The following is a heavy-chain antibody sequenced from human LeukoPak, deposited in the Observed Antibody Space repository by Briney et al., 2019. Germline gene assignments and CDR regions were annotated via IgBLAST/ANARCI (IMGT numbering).Heavy chain of an antibody. V-gene: IGHV4-61*02. CDR3: ARDYGGYDSSGYSDY. D-gene: IGHD3-22*01. Sequence: SETLSLTCTVSGGSISSGSYYWSWIRQPAGKGLEWIGRIYTSGSTNYNPSLKSRVTISVDTSKNQFSLKLSSVTAADTAVYYCARDYGGYDSSGYSDYWGQGTLVTVSS. J-gene: IGHJ4*02. CDR1: GGSISSGSYY. CDR2: IYTSGST.